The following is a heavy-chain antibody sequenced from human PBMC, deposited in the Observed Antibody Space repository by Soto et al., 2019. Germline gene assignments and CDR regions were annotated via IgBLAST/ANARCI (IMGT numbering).Heavy chain of an antibody. V-gene: IGHV3-11*01. D-gene: IGHD3-9*01. Sequence: GGSLRLSCAASGFTFSDYYMTWIRQAPGKGLEYISDISRSGSTIYYADSVKGRFTTSRDNAKNSLYLQMNNLRAEETAVYYCAREGRGTTRYIDFRAQGTLVTVSA. CDR3: AREGRGTTRYIDF. CDR1: GFTFSDYY. CDR2: ISRSGSTI. J-gene: IGHJ4*02.